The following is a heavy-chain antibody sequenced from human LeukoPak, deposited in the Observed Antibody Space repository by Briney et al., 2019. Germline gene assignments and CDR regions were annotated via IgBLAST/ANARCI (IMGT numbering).Heavy chain of an antibody. CDR3: ARLWELSLILDC. CDR1: GGSISSSSYY. J-gene: IGHJ4*02. Sequence: PSETLSLTCTVSGGSISSSSYYWGWIRQPPGKGLEWIGSIYYSGSTYYNPSLKSRVTISVDTSKNQFSLKLSSVTAADTAVYYCARLWELSLILDCWGQGTLVTVSS. V-gene: IGHV4-39*01. D-gene: IGHD3-16*02. CDR2: IYYSGST.